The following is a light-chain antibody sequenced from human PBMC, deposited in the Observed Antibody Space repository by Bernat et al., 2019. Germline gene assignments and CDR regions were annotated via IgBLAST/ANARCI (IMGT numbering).Light chain of an antibody. CDR2: GAS. CDR3: QHYGSSPLT. V-gene: IGKV3-20*01. J-gene: IGKJ4*01. Sequence: EIVLTQSPGTLSLSLGERATLSCRASQSVTSGYLAWYQQKLGQAPRFLIFGASSRAAGIPDRFSGSGSGTDFTLTISRLEPEDFAVYYCQHYGSSPLTFGGGTRVEIK. CDR1: QSVTSGY.